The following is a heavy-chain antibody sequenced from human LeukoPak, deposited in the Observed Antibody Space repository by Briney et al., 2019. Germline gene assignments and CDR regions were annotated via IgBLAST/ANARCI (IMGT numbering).Heavy chain of an antibody. CDR2: IYSGGST. CDR1: GFTVSSNY. CDR3: AKVAEVGATGYYYYMGV. D-gene: IGHD1-26*01. V-gene: IGHV3-66*01. J-gene: IGHJ6*03. Sequence: GGSLRLSCAASGFTVSSNYMNWVRQAPGKGLEWVSVIYSGGSTHNADSVKGGFTISRDNPKNTLYVKMNSLRAEDTAVYYCAKVAEVGATGYYYYMGVWGKGTTVTISS.